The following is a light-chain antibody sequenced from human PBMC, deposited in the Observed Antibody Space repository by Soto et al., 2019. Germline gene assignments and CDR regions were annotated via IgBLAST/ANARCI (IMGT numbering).Light chain of an antibody. V-gene: IGKV4-1*01. CDR1: QSLLYSSNNKNY. J-gene: IGKJ2*01. CDR2: WAS. CDR3: QQRSNWPPYT. Sequence: DIVMTQSPDSLAVSLGERATMNCKSSQSLLYSSNNKNYLAWYQQKPGQPPKLLIYWASMRESGVPDRFSGSGSETDFTLTISSLEPEDFAVYYCQQRSNWPPYTFGQGTKLEIK.